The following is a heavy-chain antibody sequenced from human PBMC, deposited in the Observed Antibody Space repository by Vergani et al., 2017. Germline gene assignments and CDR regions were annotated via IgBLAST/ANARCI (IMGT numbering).Heavy chain of an antibody. D-gene: IGHD4-23*01. V-gene: IGHV3-21*01. J-gene: IGHJ4*02. CDR3: ARDSPAFGVNSCLAY. CDR2: ISSSSSYI. Sequence: EVQLVESGGGLVKPGGSLRLSCAASGFTFSSYSMNWVRQAPGKGLEWVSSISSSSSYIYYADSVKGRFTISRDNAKNSLYLQMNSLRAEDTAVYYCARDSPAFGVNSCLAYWGQGTLVTFSS. CDR1: GFTFSSYS.